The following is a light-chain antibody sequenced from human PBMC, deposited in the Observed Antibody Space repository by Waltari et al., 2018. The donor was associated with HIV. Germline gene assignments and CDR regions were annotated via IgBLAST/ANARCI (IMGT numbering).Light chain of an antibody. J-gene: IGKJ5*01. CDR1: QSVSSY. CDR3: QQRSNWPIT. Sequence: EIVLTQPPATLSLSLGERATLSCRASQSVSSYLAWYQQKPGQAPRLISYDASNRATGIPARFSGSGSGTDFTLTISSLEPEDFAVYYCQQRSNWPITFGQGTRLEIK. CDR2: DAS. V-gene: IGKV3-11*01.